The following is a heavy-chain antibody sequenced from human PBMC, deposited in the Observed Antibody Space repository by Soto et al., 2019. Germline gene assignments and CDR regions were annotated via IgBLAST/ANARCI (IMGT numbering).Heavy chain of an antibody. Sequence: GGSLRLSCAASGFTFSNAWMSWVRQAPGKGLEWVGRIKSKTDGGTTDYAAPVKGRFTISRDDSKNTLYLQMNSLKTEDKAVYYCTTEVDQVYYAFDPWGQGTLVTVSS. CDR1: GFTFSNAW. J-gene: IGHJ5*02. D-gene: IGHD2-8*01. CDR2: IKSKTDGGTT. V-gene: IGHV3-15*01. CDR3: TTEVDQVYYAFDP.